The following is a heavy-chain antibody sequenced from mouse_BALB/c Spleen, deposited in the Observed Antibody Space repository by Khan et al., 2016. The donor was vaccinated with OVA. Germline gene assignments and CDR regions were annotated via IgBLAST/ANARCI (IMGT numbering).Heavy chain of an antibody. V-gene: IGHV3-8*02. Sequence: VQLKESGPSLVKPSQTLSLTCSVTGDSITSGYWSWIRKFPGNKLEYMGYMIYTGYTDYNPPLKSRIAITRHTPKNQHYLQLNSVTAEDPATYYCARSTYRYAFAYWGQGTLVTVSA. CDR2: MIYTGYT. CDR3: ARSTYRYAFAY. D-gene: IGHD2-14*01. CDR1: GDSITSGY. J-gene: IGHJ3*01.